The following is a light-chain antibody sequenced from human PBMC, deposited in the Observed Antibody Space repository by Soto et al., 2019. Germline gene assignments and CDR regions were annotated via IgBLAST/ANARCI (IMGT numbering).Light chain of an antibody. CDR1: QSVSSN. Sequence: EIVMTQSPATLSVSPGERATISCRASQSVSSNLACYQQKPGQAPRLLIYDASTRATGIPARFSGSGSGTEFTLTISSLQSEDFAVYYCHQYNNWPRTFGQGTKVEIK. CDR3: HQYNNWPRT. J-gene: IGKJ1*01. V-gene: IGKV3-15*01. CDR2: DAS.